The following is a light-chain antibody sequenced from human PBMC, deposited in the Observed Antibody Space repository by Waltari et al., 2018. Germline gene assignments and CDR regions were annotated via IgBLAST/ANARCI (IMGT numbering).Light chain of an antibody. V-gene: IGKV3-20*01. CDR2: GAS. CDR3: QHYVRLPVT. J-gene: IGKJ1*01. Sequence: ENVLTQSPGTLSLSPRERVTLSCRASQSVSRSLASLQQKPGQAPRLLLYGASTRDTGIPDRFSGSGSVTDLILSISRLEPEDCAGYYCQHYVRLPVTFGQGTKVEIK. CDR1: QSVSRS.